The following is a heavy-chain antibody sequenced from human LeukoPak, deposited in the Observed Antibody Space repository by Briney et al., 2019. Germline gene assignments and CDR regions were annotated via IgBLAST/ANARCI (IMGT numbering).Heavy chain of an antibody. CDR3: ARAGLLFRTYYFDY. V-gene: IGHV1-69*04. CDR2: IIPILGIA. D-gene: IGHD3-3*01. J-gene: IGHJ4*02. Sequence: SVKVSCKASGGTFISYAISWVRQAPGQGLEWMGRIIPILGIANYAQKFQGRVTITADKSTSTAYMELSSLRSEDPAVYYCARAGLLFRTYYFDYWGQGTLVTVSS. CDR1: GGTFISYA.